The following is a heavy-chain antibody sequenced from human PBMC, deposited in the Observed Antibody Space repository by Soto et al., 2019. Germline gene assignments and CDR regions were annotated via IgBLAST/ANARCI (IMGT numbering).Heavy chain of an antibody. CDR2: IKQDGSEK. Sequence: GGSLRLSCAASGFTFSSYWMSWVRQAPGKGLEWVANIKQDGSEKYYVDSVKGRFTISRDNAKNSLYLQMNSLRAEDTAVYYCARAPSGGGYDYIVSYYYYMDVWGKGTTVTVSS. CDR1: GFTFSSYW. D-gene: IGHD5-12*01. V-gene: IGHV3-7*05. CDR3: ARAPSGGGYDYIVSYYYYMDV. J-gene: IGHJ6*03.